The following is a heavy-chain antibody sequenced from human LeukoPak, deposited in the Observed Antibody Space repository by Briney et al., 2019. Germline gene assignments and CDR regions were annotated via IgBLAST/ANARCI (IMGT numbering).Heavy chain of an antibody. V-gene: IGHV3-23*01. CDR2: ICGSGGSP. CDR3: AKGVNIVVVPAAWYY. Sequence: GGSLSLSCAASGCTFSSYAMSWVRQAPGKGREGVSAICGSGGSPYYADSVKGRFTISRDNSKNTLYLQMNSLRAEDTAVYYWAKGVNIVVVPAAWYYWGQGTLVTVSS. CDR1: GCTFSSYA. D-gene: IGHD2-2*01. J-gene: IGHJ4*02.